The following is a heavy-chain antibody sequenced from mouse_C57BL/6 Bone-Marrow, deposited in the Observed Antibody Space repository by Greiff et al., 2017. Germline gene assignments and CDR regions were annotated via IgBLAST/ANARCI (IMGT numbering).Heavy chain of an antibody. V-gene: IGHV1-9*01. CDR1: GYTFTGYW. CDR3: AGWLPYWYFDV. D-gene: IGHD2-3*01. J-gene: IGHJ1*03. Sequence: QVQLQQSGAELMKPGASVKLSCKATGYTFTGYWIEWVKQRPGHGLEWIGEILPGSGSTTYNEKFKGKAPFTADTSSNTAYMQLSSLTTEDSAIYDCAGWLPYWYFDVWGTGTTVTVSA. CDR2: ILPGSGST.